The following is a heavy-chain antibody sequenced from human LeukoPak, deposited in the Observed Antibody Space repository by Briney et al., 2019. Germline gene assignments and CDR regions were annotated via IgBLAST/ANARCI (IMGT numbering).Heavy chain of an antibody. CDR1: GFTFSSYS. Sequence: GGSLRLSCAASGFTFSSYSMNWVRQAPGKGLEWVSSISSSSSYIYYADSVKGRFTISRDNAKNSLYLQMNSLRAEDTAVYYCARRTDKFILTGYYTAPDFDYWGQGTLVTVSS. CDR2: ISSSSSYI. D-gene: IGHD3-9*01. V-gene: IGHV3-21*01. J-gene: IGHJ4*02. CDR3: ARRTDKFILTGYYTAPDFDY.